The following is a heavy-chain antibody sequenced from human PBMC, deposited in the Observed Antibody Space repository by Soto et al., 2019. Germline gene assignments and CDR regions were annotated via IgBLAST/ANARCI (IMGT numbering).Heavy chain of an antibody. CDR3: ATISRSNWFDP. CDR2: IFYSGST. D-gene: IGHD2-21*01. CDR1: GGSISSSSYY. J-gene: IGHJ5*02. V-gene: IGHV4-39*01. Sequence: QLQLQESGPGLVKPSETLSLTCTVSGGSISSSSYYWGWIRQPPGKGLEWIGSIFYSGSTYYNPSRKSRVTLSVDTSKNQFSLKLSSVTAADTAVFYCATISRSNWFDPWGQGTLVTVSS.